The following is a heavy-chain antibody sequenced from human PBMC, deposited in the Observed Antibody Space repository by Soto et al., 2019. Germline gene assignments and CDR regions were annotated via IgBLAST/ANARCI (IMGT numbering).Heavy chain of an antibody. J-gene: IGHJ6*02. CDR3: ARADCTGAYCYSWPFNYGVDV. CDR2: IWYDGSNK. Sequence: QVQLVESGGGVVQPGGSLRLSCTTSGFTFNTSGMHWVRQAPGKGLEWAAVIWYDGSNKYYADSVKGRFTISRDNSKNTLYLQMNSLRAEDTALYYCARADCTGAYCYSWPFNYGVDVWGQGTTVTVSS. D-gene: IGHD2-15*01. V-gene: IGHV3-33*08. CDR1: GFTFNTSG.